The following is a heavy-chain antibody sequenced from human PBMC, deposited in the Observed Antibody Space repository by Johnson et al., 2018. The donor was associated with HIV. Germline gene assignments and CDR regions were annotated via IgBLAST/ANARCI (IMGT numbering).Heavy chain of an antibody. J-gene: IGHJ3*02. Sequence: DVQLVESGGGVVRPGGSLRLSCAASGFTFDDYGMSWVRQAPGKGLEWVSGINWNGGSTGYADSVKGRFTISRDNSKNTVYLQMSSLKPEDTAVYYCAKSGLFVLVVYAPDVFDIWGQGTMVTVSS. CDR3: AKSGLFVLVVYAPDVFDI. CDR2: INWNGGST. V-gene: IGHV3-20*04. D-gene: IGHD2-8*02. CDR1: GFTFDDYG.